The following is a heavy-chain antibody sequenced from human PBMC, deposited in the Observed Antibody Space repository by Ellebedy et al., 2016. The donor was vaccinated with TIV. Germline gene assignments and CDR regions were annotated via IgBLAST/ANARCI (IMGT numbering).Heavy chain of an antibody. D-gene: IGHD2-15*01. CDR3: AKNNGGSGPNWFAP. J-gene: IGHJ5*02. CDR1: GFSFSSYR. Sequence: GGSLRLSXAASGFSFSSYRMNWVRQTPERGLEWVSSIGTTGAYIFYADSVKGRFTISRDNAKNSLYLEMINLRGEDTATYYCAKNNGGSGPNWFAPWGQGTLVTVSS. V-gene: IGHV3-21*06. CDR2: IGTTGAYI.